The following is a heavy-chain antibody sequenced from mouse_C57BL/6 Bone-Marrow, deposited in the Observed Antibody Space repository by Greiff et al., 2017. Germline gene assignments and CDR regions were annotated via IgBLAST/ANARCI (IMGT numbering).Heavy chain of an antibody. CDR1: GYTFPSYW. J-gene: IGHJ3*01. V-gene: IGHV1-55*01. CDR2: IYPGSGST. CDR3: ARWGDSSGYAWFAY. D-gene: IGHD3-2*02. Sequence: VQLQQPGAELVKPGASVKMSCKASGYTFPSYWITWVKQRPGQGLEWIGDIYPGSGSTNYNETFKSKATLTVDTSSSTAYMQLSSLTSEDSAVYYCARWGDSSGYAWFAYWGQGTLVTVSA.